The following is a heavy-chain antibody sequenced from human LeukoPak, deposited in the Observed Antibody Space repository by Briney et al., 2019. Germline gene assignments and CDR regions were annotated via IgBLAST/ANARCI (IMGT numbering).Heavy chain of an antibody. CDR1: GFTLSNER. CDR2: INNDRNDP. Sequence: PGGSLRLSCAASGFTLSNERMHWVRQATGKGRLWVSYINNDRNDPTYADSVKGRFTISRDNAQSTLYLHMNSFRAEDTGVYFCAKSDPPLPYWGQRSLVTASS. J-gene: IGHJ4*02. CDR3: AKSDPPLPY. V-gene: IGHV3-74*01.